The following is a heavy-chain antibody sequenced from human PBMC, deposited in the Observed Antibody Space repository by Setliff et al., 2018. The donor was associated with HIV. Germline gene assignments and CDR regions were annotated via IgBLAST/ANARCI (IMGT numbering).Heavy chain of an antibody. CDR1: GGSFSGYY. V-gene: IGHV4-34*01. D-gene: IGHD5-18*01. Sequence: SETLSLTCAVYGGSFSGYYWSWIRQPPGKGLEWIGEINHSGRTHYNPSLKSRVTISVDTSKNQFSLKLSSVTAADTAVYYCARRSRGYSHGLGAFRDWGQGTLVTVSS. CDR3: ARRSRGYSHGLGAFRD. J-gene: IGHJ4*02. CDR2: INHSGRT.